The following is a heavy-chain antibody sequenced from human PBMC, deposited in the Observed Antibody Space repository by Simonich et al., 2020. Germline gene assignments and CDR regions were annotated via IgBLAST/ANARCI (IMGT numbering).Heavy chain of an antibody. CDR3: ARGGVQYYYYYMDV. CDR1: GYTFTGYY. CDR2: INPTSGGK. V-gene: IGHV1-2*02. J-gene: IGHJ6*03. Sequence: QVQLVQSGAEVKKPGASVKVSCKASGYTFTGYYMHWVRQAPGQGLEWMGWINPTSGGKNYAQKFQGRVTMTRDTSISTAYMELSRLRSDDTAVYYCARGGVQYYYYYMDVWGKGTTVTVSS. D-gene: IGHD3-3*01.